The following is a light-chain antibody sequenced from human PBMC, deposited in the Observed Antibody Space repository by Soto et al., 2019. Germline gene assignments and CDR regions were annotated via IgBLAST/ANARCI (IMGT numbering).Light chain of an antibody. CDR1: QSISSW. CDR3: QQYTNYPWT. Sequence: DIQMTQSPPTLSASVGDRVTITCRASQSISSWLAWYQQRPGKAPNLLIYDVSSLESGVPSRFIGSGSGTEFTLTISSLQPDDFATYYCQQYTNYPWTFGQGTKVELK. V-gene: IGKV1-5*01. J-gene: IGKJ1*01. CDR2: DVS.